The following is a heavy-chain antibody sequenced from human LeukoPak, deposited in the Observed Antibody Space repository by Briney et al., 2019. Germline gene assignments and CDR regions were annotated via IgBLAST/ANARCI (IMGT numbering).Heavy chain of an antibody. J-gene: IGHJ4*02. Sequence: ASVKVSCKASGYTFTGYYIHWVRQAPGQGLEWMGWINPNTGGTNYAQKFQGRVTMTRDTSISTAYMELSRLRSDDSAVYYCARDLDGYNYDYWGQGTLVTVSS. CDR1: GYTFTGYY. V-gene: IGHV1-2*02. CDR2: INPNTGGT. CDR3: ARDLDGYNYDY. D-gene: IGHD5-24*01.